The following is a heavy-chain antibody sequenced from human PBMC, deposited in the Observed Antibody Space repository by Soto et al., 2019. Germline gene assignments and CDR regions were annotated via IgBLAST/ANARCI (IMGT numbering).Heavy chain of an antibody. V-gene: IGHV4-39*01. CDR1: GGSISSSSNY. CDR2: IHYSGST. Sequence: PSETLSLTCTVSGGSISSSSNYWGWIRQPPGKGLEWIGNIHYSGSTYYDSSLKSRVTISVDTSKNQFSLKLSSVTAADTAVYYCASQHYYDSSGYYVVYWGQGTLVTVSS. D-gene: IGHD3-22*01. J-gene: IGHJ4*02. CDR3: ASQHYYDSSGYYVVY.